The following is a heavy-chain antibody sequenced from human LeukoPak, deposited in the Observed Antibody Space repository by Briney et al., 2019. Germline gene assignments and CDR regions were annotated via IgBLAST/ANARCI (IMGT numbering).Heavy chain of an antibody. Sequence: ASVKVSCKASGYTFTSYYMHWVRQAPGQGLEWMGRINPSGGSTSYAQKFQGRVTMTRDMSTSTVYMELSSLRSEDTAVYYCAKSPTRFGESYYYMDVWGKGTTVTVSS. D-gene: IGHD3-10*01. CDR1: GYTFTSYY. J-gene: IGHJ6*03. CDR2: INPSGGST. V-gene: IGHV1-46*01. CDR3: AKSPTRFGESYYYMDV.